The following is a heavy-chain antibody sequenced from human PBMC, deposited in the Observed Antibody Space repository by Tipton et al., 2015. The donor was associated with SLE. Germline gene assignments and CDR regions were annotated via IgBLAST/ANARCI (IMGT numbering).Heavy chain of an antibody. CDR1: GYTFTSYG. V-gene: IGHV1-18*01. D-gene: IGHD3-10*01. Sequence: QLMQSGPEVKKPGAPVKVSCKASGYTFTSYGISWVRQAPGQGLEWMGWISTYNGNTHYAQNLQGRVTMTTYTSTSTAYMELRSLRSDDTAVYYCAREVYSGSYYYYYGMDVWGQGTTVTISS. J-gene: IGHJ6*02. CDR2: ISTYNGNT. CDR3: AREVYSGSYYYYYGMDV.